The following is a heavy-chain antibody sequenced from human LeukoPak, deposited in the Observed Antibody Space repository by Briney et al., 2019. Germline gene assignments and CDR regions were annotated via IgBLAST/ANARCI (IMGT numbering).Heavy chain of an antibody. CDR3: ARDLGRSGYYTIDAFDI. J-gene: IGHJ3*02. Sequence: GGSLRLSCAASGFIFNTYTMNWVRQAPGKGLEWVSFIGSSITYIYYADSLKGRFTISRDNAKNSLYLQMNSLRAEDTAMYYCARDLGRSGYYTIDAFDIWGQGTMVTVSS. CDR2: IGSSITYI. CDR1: GFIFNTYT. V-gene: IGHV3-21*01. D-gene: IGHD3-22*01.